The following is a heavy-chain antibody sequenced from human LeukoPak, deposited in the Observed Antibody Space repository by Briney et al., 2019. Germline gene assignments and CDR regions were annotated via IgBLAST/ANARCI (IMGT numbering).Heavy chain of an antibody. CDR3: AGAYCGGDCYTYYYYYGMDV. J-gene: IGHJ6*02. CDR1: GDSTTNYNYW. CDR2: ILGSGTT. D-gene: IGHD2-21*02. Sequence: SETLSLTCAVSGDSTTNYNYWWTWVRRPPGMGLEWIGEILGSGTTHYNPSLKSRVTISVDTSKNQFSLKLSSVTAADTAVYYCAGAYCGGDCYTYYYYYGMDVWGQGTTVTVSS. V-gene: IGHV4-4*02.